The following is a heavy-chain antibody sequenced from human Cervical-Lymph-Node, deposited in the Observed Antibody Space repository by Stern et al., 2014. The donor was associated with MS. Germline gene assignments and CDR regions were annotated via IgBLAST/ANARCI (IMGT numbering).Heavy chain of an antibody. CDR2: IKPKTYVWTT. V-gene: IGHV3-15*01. J-gene: IGHJ5*02. CDR1: GFIFSKAW. Sequence: EVQLVEYGGGLVKPGGSLRLSCAASGFIFSKAWMTWVRPAPGKGLEWVRRIKPKTYVWTTNDSTPVQGRFTISRDDSKNILFRHMNSLRTEDTCIYYCTTDEVANFAHWGQGTLVTVSS. CDR3: TTDEVANFAH.